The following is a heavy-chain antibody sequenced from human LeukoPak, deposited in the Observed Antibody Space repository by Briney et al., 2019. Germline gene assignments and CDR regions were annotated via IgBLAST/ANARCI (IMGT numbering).Heavy chain of an antibody. V-gene: IGHV4-34*01. Sequence: SETLSLTCAVYGGSFSGYYWSWIRQPPGKGLEWIGEINHSGSTNYNPSLKSRVTISVDTSKNQFSLKLSSVTAADTAVYYCARVLGQAAAGTALDYWGQGTLVTVSS. D-gene: IGHD6-13*01. CDR3: ARVLGQAAAGTALDY. CDR1: GGSFSGYY. CDR2: INHSGST. J-gene: IGHJ4*02.